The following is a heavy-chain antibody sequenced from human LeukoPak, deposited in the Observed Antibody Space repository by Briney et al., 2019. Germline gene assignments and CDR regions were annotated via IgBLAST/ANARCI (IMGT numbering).Heavy chain of an antibody. J-gene: IGHJ4*02. Sequence: LPGGSLRLSCAASGFTFSSYAMSWVRQAPGKGLEWVSAISGSGGSTYYADSVKGRFTISRDNSKNTLYLQMNSLRAEDTAVYYCAPLGGGRITMVRGVPYWGQGTLVTVSS. CDR3: APLGGGRITMVRGVPY. CDR1: GFTFSSYA. CDR2: ISGSGGST. D-gene: IGHD3-10*01. V-gene: IGHV3-23*01.